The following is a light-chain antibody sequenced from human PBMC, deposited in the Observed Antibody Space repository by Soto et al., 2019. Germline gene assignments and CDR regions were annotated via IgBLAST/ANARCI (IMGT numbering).Light chain of an antibody. CDR2: GAS. J-gene: IGKJ2*01. Sequence: PGERVSLSCRASQTVDSGFLAWYQQKPGQAPRLLIFGASGRATDIPDRFSGSGSGTDFTLTIRRLEPEDFAVYYCQQYGSSPRTFGQGTKLEI. V-gene: IGKV3-20*01. CDR1: QTVDSGF. CDR3: QQYGSSPRT.